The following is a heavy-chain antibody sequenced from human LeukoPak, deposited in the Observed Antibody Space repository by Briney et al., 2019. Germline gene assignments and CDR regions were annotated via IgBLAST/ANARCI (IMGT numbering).Heavy chain of an antibody. CDR1: GFTFSSYS. CDR3: ARGPEGSWKWELPYIDY. Sequence: PGGSLRLSCAASGFTFSSYSMNWVRQAPGKGLEWVSSISSSSSYIYYADSVKGRFTISRDNAKNSLYLQMNSLRAEDTAVYYCARGPEGSWKWELPYIDYWGQGTLVTVSS. V-gene: IGHV3-21*01. CDR2: ISSSSSYI. J-gene: IGHJ4*02. D-gene: IGHD1-26*01.